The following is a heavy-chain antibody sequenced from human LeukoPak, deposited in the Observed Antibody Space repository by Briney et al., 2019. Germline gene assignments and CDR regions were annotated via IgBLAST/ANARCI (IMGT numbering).Heavy chain of an antibody. CDR1: GGSMSSYY. J-gene: IGHJ4*02. V-gene: IGHV4-59*08. CDR3: ARHNGYSSGWGADY. CDR2: IYYSGST. D-gene: IGHD6-19*01. Sequence: SETLSLTCTVSGGSMSSYYWSWIRQPPGKGLEWIGYIYYSGSTNYNPSLKSRVTISVDTSKNQFSLKLSSVPAADTAVYYCARHNGYSSGWGADYWGQGTLATVSS.